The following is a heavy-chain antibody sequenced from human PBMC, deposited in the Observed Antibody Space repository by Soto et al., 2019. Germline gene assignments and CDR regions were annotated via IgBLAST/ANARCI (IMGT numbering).Heavy chain of an antibody. J-gene: IGHJ6*02. D-gene: IGHD3-10*01. CDR1: GFSFSDYY. Sequence: QMQLVQSGGGLVKPGGSLRLSCAASGFSFSDYYMSWIRRAPGKGLEWVSYIGASGSPIYFGDSVKGRFSISRDNTNNSLYLQMNSLRPDDTAVYYCERGTYGMDVWGQGTTVIVSS. CDR2: IGASGSPI. V-gene: IGHV3-11*01. CDR3: ERGTYGMDV.